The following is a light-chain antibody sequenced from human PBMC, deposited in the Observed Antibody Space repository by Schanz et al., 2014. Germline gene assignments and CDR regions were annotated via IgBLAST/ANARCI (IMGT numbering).Light chain of an antibody. CDR2: DVS. Sequence: QSALTQPASVSGSPGQSITISCTGTSSDVGGYDFVSWYQQHPDKAPKLMIYDVSNRPSGVSNRFSASKSGNTASLTISGLQAEDEADYYCNSFTSSHTHVFGGGTKLTVL. J-gene: IGLJ3*02. CDR3: NSFTSSHTHV. V-gene: IGLV2-14*03. CDR1: SSDVGGYDF.